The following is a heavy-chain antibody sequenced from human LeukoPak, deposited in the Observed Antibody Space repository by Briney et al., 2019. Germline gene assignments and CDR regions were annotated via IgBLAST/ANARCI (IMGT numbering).Heavy chain of an antibody. J-gene: IGHJ5*02. CDR3: ARLSPFEELSLIS. Sequence: SETLSLTCTVSGGSISSYYWGWIRQPPGKGLEWIGSIYYSGSTYYNPSLKSRVTISVDTSKNQFSLKLSSVTAADTAVYYCARLSPFEELSLISWGQGTLVTVSS. V-gene: IGHV4-39*01. CDR1: GGSISSYY. CDR2: IYYSGST. D-gene: IGHD3-16*02.